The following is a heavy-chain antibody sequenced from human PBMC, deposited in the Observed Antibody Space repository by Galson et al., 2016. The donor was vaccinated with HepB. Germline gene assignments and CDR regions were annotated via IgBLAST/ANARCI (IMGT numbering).Heavy chain of an antibody. D-gene: IGHD6-13*01. V-gene: IGHV4/OR15-8*01. CDR2: IYHNMSP. Sequence: SETLSLTCDVSGGSITSNHWWSWVRQSPRKGLEWIGEIYHNMSPNYNPSLKSRVALSIDTSKNQLSLRLTSLTVADTAVYYCVRVTVTAAGTFDSWGQGAPVTASP. CDR1: GGSITSNHW. CDR3: VRVTVTAAGTFDS. J-gene: IGHJ4*02.